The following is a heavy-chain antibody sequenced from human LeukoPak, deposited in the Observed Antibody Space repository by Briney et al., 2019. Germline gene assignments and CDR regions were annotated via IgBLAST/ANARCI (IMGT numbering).Heavy chain of an antibody. CDR2: FYTSGSS. V-gene: IGHV4-61*02. D-gene: IGHD3-9*01. J-gene: IGHJ4*02. CDR3: ARYPLRYFDWSNFRPQTEDSIYFDY. CDR1: GGSISSGSYY. Sequence: PSETLSLTCTVSGGSISSGSYYWSWLRQPAGKGLEWIGRFYTSGSSDYNPSLKSRVTISVDTSKNQFSLKLSSVTAADTAVYYCARYPLRYFDWSNFRPQTEDSIYFDYWGQGTLVTVSS.